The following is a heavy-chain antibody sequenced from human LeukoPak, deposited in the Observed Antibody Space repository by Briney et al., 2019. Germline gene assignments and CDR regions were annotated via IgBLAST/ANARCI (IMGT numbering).Heavy chain of an antibody. CDR3: ARAQGIQLWLMGDY. CDR2: IIPIFGTA. J-gene: IGHJ4*02. V-gene: IGHV1-69*13. CDR1: GYTFTSYA. D-gene: IGHD5-18*01. Sequence: SVKVSCQASGYTFTSYAISWVRQAPGQGLEWMGGIIPIFGTANYAQKFQGRVTITADESTSTAYIELSSLRSEDTAVYYCARAQGIQLWLMGDYWGQGTLVTVSS.